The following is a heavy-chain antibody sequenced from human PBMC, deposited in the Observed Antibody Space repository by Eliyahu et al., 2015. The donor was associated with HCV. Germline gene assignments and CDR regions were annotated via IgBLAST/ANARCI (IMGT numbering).Heavy chain of an antibody. J-gene: IGHJ4*02. CDR2: ISGSGGIT. CDR1: GFNFSYYT. Sequence: EVQLLESGGGLVQPGGSLRLSCAASGFNFSYYTMTWVRQAPGKGLEWVSAISGSGGITYYADSVKGRFTISRDKSKNTLFLQMNSLRAEDTAVYCAKDWSPNLTPPYFDYWGQGTPVIVSS. V-gene: IGHV3-23*01. D-gene: IGHD3-3*01. CDR3: AKDWSPNLTPPYFDY.